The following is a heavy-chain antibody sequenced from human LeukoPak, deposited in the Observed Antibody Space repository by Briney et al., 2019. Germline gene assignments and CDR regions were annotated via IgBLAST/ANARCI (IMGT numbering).Heavy chain of an antibody. J-gene: IGHJ1*01. CDR2: IYTSGST. V-gene: IGHV4-61*02. Sequence: SQTLSLTCTVSGGSISSGSYYWSWIRQPAGKGLEWIGRIYTSGSTNYNPSLKSRVTISVDKSKNQFSLKLRSVTAADTAVYYCAKGGGTDEYFQHWGQGTLVTVSS. CDR3: AKGGGTDEYFQH. CDR1: GGSISSGSYY.